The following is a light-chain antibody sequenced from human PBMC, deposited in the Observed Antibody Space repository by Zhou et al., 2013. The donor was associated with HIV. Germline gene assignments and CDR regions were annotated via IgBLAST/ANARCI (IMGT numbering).Light chain of an antibody. CDR2: GAS. V-gene: IGKV3-20*01. J-gene: IGKJ1*01. Sequence: EVVLTQSPGTLSLSPGERATLSCRASQSISSSFLAWYQQKPGQAPRLLIYGASNRATGIPDRFSGSGSGTDFILTISRLEPEDFAVYFCQQFXGSPSTFGQGTKVEIK. CDR3: QQFXGSPST. CDR1: QSISSSF.